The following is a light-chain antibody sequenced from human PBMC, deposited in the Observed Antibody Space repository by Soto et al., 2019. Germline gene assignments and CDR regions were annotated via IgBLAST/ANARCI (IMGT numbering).Light chain of an antibody. CDR2: DAS. Sequence: EIVMTQSPATLSVPPGDRATLSCSAMQSVDNDLAWYQQEPVKPPRLLXYDASTRATGIPARFSGSQSGTEFTLTISSLLSEDFAVYFCQQYNNWPLTFGGGTKVDIK. J-gene: IGKJ4*01. CDR1: QSVDND. CDR3: QQYNNWPLT. V-gene: IGKV3D-15*01.